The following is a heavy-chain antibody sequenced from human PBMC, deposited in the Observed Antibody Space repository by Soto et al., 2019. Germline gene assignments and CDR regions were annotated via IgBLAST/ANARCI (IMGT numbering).Heavy chain of an antibody. CDR2: INAGNGNT. J-gene: IGHJ4*02. CDR3: AREWYYYDSSGYYLAY. Sequence: ASVKVSCKASGYTFTSYAMHWVRQAPGQRLEWMGWINAGNGNTKYSQKFQGRVTITRDTSASTAYMELSSLRSEDTAVYYCAREWYYYDSSGYYLAYWGQGTLVTVSS. V-gene: IGHV1-3*01. CDR1: GYTFTSYA. D-gene: IGHD3-22*01.